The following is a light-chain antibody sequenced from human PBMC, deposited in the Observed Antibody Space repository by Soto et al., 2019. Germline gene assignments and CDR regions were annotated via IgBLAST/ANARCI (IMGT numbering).Light chain of an antibody. V-gene: IGLV2-23*01. CDR2: EGT. CDR1: SSDVGSYNL. Sequence: QSALTQPASVSASPGQSITIPCTGTSSDVGSYNLVSWFQQHPGKVPKLLIYEGTKRPSGLSDRFSGSKSGTTASLTISGLQAEDEAHYYCYSYAGENLYVFGSGTKLTVL. CDR3: YSYAGENLYV. J-gene: IGLJ6*01.